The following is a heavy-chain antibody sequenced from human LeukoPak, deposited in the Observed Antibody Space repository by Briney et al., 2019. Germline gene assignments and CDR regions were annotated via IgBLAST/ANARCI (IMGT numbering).Heavy chain of an antibody. CDR3: ARGQTSYYCSGGSCHPDYFDY. J-gene: IGHJ4*02. Sequence: SETLSLTGTVSGGSISSYYWSWIRQPPGKGLEWIGYIYYSGSTNYNPSLKSRVTISVDTSKNQFSLKLSSVTAADTAVYYCARGQTSYYCSGGSCHPDYFDYWGQGTLVTVSS. CDR2: IYYSGST. V-gene: IGHV4-59*12. CDR1: GGSISSYY. D-gene: IGHD2-15*01.